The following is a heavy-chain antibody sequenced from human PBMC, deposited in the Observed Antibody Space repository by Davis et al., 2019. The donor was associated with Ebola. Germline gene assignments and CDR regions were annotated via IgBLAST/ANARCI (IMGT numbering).Heavy chain of an antibody. CDR2: IYYSGST. CDR1: GGSISSNNYY. Sequence: SETLSLTCSVSGGSISSNNYYWGWIRQSPGKGLEWIGYIYYSGSTNYNPSLKSRVTISVDTSKNQFSLKLSSVTAADTAVYYCARDTSFWGQGTLVTVSS. J-gene: IGHJ4*02. V-gene: IGHV4-39*07. D-gene: IGHD1-26*01. CDR3: ARDTSF.